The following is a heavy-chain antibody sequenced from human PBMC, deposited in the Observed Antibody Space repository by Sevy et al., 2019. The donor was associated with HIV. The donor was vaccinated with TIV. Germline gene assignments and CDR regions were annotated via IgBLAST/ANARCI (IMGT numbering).Heavy chain of an antibody. CDR2: ISSSGSNI. J-gene: IGHJ4*02. D-gene: IGHD3-3*01. CDR1: GFTFSDYY. CDR3: ARDLRRGLSGSTSGY. V-gene: IGHV3-11*01. Sequence: GGSLRLSCAASGFTFSDYYMSWIRQAPGKGLEWVSYISSSGSNIYYADAVKGRFTVSRDNAKNSMYLQMNSLRAEDTALYYCARDLRRGLSGSTSGYWGQGTLVTVSS.